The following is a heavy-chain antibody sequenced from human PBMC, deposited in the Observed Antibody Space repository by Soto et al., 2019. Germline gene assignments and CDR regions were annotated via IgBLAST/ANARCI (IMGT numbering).Heavy chain of an antibody. V-gene: IGHV4-4*07. CDR3: ARFLRTSLGMDV. J-gene: IGHJ6*02. D-gene: IGHD1-1*01. CDR1: GGSISSYY. Sequence: SETLSLTYTASGGSISSYYWSWIRQPAGKGLEWIGSIYTRGSTNYTTSLNSRVTMSGDTTKNQFSLRLSSVNAADTAVYYCARFLRTSLGMDVWGQGTTVTVSS. CDR2: IYTRGST.